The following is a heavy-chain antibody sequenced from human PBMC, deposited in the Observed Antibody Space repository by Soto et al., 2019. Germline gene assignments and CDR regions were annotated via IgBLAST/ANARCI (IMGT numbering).Heavy chain of an antibody. CDR1: GFTFSSYA. V-gene: IGHV3-23*01. Sequence: EVQLLESGGGLVQPGGSLRLSCAASGFTFSSYAMSWVRQAPGKGLEWVSAISGSGGSTYYADSVKGRFTISRDNSKNTLYLQMNSLRAEDTAVYYCAKGQRDIVVVPAAISFSDYWGQGTLVTVSS. J-gene: IGHJ4*02. D-gene: IGHD2-2*01. CDR2: ISGSGGST. CDR3: AKGQRDIVVVPAAISFSDY.